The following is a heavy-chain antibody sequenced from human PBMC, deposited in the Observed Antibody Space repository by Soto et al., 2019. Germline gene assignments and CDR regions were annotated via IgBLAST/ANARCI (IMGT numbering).Heavy chain of an antibody. CDR1: GYTFIYFW. CDR2: IYPGASDI. J-gene: IGHJ4*02. V-gene: IGHV5-51*01. D-gene: IGHD2-2*01. CDR3: ARQGTSRGPDYAAFAF. Sequence: GESLKISCQASGYTFIYFWVAWVRQVPGKGLEWMGVIYPGASDIRYSPSFEGHVTISADKSTNTAYLQWSSLEAADTAIYYCARQGTSRGPDYAAFAFWGPGTLVTVSS.